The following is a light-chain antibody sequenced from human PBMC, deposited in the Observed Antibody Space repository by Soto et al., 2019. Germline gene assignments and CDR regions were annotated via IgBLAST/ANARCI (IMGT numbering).Light chain of an antibody. Sequence: EIVLTQSPGNLSLSPGERATLSCRASQSVSSSYLTWYQQKPGQAPRLLIYGASSRATGIPDRFSGSGSGTDFTLTISRLEPEYFAVYYCQQYGSSQYTFGQGTKVEIK. CDR2: GAS. CDR1: QSVSSSY. CDR3: QQYGSSQYT. V-gene: IGKV3-20*01. J-gene: IGKJ2*01.